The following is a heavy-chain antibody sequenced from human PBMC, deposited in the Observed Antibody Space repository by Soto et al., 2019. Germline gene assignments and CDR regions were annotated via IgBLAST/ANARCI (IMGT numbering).Heavy chain of an antibody. J-gene: IGHJ3*02. CDR2: VKQDGSET. Sequence: EVQLVESGGGLVQPGGSLRLSCAASGFTFSSYWMSWVLQAPGKGLDWVANVKQDGSETYYVDSVKGRGTISRDNAKNSLYLQMNGLRAEDTAVYYCARASRLDYGEPMGAFDSWGQWTMVTVSS. CDR3: ARASRLDYGEPMGAFDS. V-gene: IGHV3-7*05. D-gene: IGHD4-17*01. CDR1: GFTFSSYW.